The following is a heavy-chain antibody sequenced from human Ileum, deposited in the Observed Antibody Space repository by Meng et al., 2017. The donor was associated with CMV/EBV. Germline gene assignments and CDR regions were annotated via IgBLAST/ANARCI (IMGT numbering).Heavy chain of an antibody. Sequence: GESLKISCAASGFTFSSYAMHWVRQAPGKGLEWVAVISYDGSNKYYADSVKGRFTISRDNSKNTLYLQMNSLRAEDTAAYYCARGDRYCSSTSCYGGGANFQHWGQGTLVT. J-gene: IGHJ1*01. CDR3: ARGDRYCSSTSCYGGGANFQH. CDR2: ISYDGSNK. CDR1: GFTFSSYA. V-gene: IGHV3-30*04. D-gene: IGHD2-2*01.